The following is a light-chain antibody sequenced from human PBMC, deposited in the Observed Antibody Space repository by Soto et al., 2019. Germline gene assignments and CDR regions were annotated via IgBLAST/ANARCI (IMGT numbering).Light chain of an antibody. Sequence: EVVMTQSPGTLSVSPGEGATLSCRASQSVSVNLAWYQHRPGQAPRPLIYDASTRAIGVPARFSGRGSGTEFTLTISSLQSADFAIYYCLQYNSWPYTFGRGTKLEI. V-gene: IGKV3-15*01. CDR3: LQYNSWPYT. CDR2: DAS. CDR1: QSVSVN. J-gene: IGKJ2*01.